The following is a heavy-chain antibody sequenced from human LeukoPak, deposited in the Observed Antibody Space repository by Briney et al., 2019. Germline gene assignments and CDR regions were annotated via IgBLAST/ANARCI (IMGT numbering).Heavy chain of an antibody. V-gene: IGHV4-34*01. CDR3: ARRPYYDFWSGRYYFDY. CDR2: INHSGST. CDR1: GGSFSGYY. Sequence: SETLSLTCAVYGGSFSGYYWSWIRQPPGKGLEWIGEINHSGSTNYNPSLKSRVTISVDTSKIQFSLKLSSVTAADTAVYYCARRPYYDFWSGRYYFDYWGQGTLVTVSS. D-gene: IGHD3-3*01. J-gene: IGHJ4*02.